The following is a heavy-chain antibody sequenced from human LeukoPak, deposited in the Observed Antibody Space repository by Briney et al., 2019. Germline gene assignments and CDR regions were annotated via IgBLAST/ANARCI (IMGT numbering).Heavy chain of an antibody. CDR2: TSYEARNK. CDR3: ARDGYGLDTPMVSTNFDY. J-gene: IGHJ4*02. Sequence: GGSLRLSCAASGFTFISSATHGVRQAPGKGVEWVAVTSYEARNKYYADSAKGRFTISRDNSKNTLYLQMNSLRPEDTAVYYCARDGYGLDTPMVSTNFDYWGQGTLVTVSS. CDR1: GFTFISSA. D-gene: IGHD5-18*01. V-gene: IGHV3-30*04.